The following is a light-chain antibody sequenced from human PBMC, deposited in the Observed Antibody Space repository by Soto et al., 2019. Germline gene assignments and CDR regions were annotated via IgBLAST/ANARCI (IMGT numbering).Light chain of an antibody. J-gene: IGKJ1*01. V-gene: IGKV1-39*01. Sequence: DIQMTQSPSSLSASVGDGVPLPCPASQSISSYVSWYQQKPGKAPKLLIYAASRLQSGVPSRFSGSRSGTDFTLTITSLQPEDFATYYCQQSYITLRTFGHGAIVDIK. CDR3: QQSYITLRT. CDR1: QSISSY. CDR2: AAS.